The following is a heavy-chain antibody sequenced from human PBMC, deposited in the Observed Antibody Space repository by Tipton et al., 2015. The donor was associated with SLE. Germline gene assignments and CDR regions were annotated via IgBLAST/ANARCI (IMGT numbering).Heavy chain of an antibody. CDR2: IYYSGSI. V-gene: IGHV4-59*01. D-gene: IGHD3/OR15-3a*01. CDR1: GGSISSYY. Sequence: TLSLTCTVSGGSISSYYWSWIRQPPGKRLECIGYIYYSGSIDYNPSLKSRVTISVDTSKNQFSLNLTSVTAADTAVYYCARGTLGAFDIWGQGTMVTVSS. J-gene: IGHJ3*02. CDR3: ARGTLGAFDI.